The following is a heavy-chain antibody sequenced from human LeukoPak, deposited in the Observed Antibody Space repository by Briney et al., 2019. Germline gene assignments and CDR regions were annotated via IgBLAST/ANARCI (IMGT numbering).Heavy chain of an antibody. V-gene: IGHV1-18*01. CDR1: GYTFTSYG. D-gene: IGHD6-13*01. CDR3: ARASSGSSSWSDFDY. CDR2: ISAYNGNT. J-gene: IGHJ4*02. Sequence: ASVKVSCKASGYTFTSYGLSWVRQAPGQGLEWMGWISAYNGNTNYAQKLQGRVTMTTDTSTSTAYMELRSLRSDDTAICYCARASSGSSSWSDFDYWGQGTLVTVSS.